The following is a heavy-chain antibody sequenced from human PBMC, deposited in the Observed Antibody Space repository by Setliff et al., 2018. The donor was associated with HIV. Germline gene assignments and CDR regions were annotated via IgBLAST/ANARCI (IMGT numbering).Heavy chain of an antibody. CDR2: IHSSGNT. CDR1: GGSLSGYY. J-gene: IGHJ3*02. CDR3: ARASTASAMVQDVPAI. D-gene: IGHD5-18*01. Sequence: PSETLSLTCAVYGGSLSGYYWSWIRQAPGKGLEWLGEIHSSGNTNYSPSLEGRVTISLDTPKNQYSLKLRSVTAADTAVYYCARASTASAMVQDVPAIWGQGTMVTVSS. V-gene: IGHV4-34*01.